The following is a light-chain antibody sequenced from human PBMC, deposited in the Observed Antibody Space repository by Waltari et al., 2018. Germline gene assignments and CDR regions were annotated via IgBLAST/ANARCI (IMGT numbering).Light chain of an antibody. Sequence: EIVLTQSPGTLSVSPGERATLSSWASQSVGGTLAWYQQKPGQAPRLLIYGASSRATGIPDRFSGSGSGTVFSLSISRLEPEDSAVYYCQHYVRLPVTFGQGTKVEIK. CDR3: QHYVRLPVT. CDR2: GAS. J-gene: IGKJ1*01. CDR1: QSVGGT. V-gene: IGKV3-20*01.